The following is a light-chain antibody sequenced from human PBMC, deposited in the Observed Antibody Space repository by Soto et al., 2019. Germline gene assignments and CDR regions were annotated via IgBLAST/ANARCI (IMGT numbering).Light chain of an antibody. J-gene: IGKJ1*01. CDR1: QSVSSSY. CDR3: PQYGGSSWT. Sequence: EIVLTQSPGTLSLSPGERAPLSCMSSQSVSSSYLAWYQQKPGQAPRLLIFGASSRATGIPDRFSGSGSGTDFTLTISRLEPEDFAVYYCPQYGGSSWTFGQGTKVDI. V-gene: IGKV3-20*01. CDR2: GAS.